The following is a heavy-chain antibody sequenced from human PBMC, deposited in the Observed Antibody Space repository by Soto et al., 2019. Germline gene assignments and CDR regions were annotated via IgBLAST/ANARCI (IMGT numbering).Heavy chain of an antibody. Sequence: QVQLVQSGAEVKKPGSSVKVSCKASGGTFSSYDISWVRQAPGQGLEWMGGIIPIFGTANYAQKFQGRVTITADESTSTAYMELRSLRSEDTAVYYCAYRGYSSSTSCYAGAAYYYYYGMDVWGQGTTVTLSS. CDR3: AYRGYSSSTSCYAGAAYYYYYGMDV. CDR1: GGTFSSYD. J-gene: IGHJ6*02. D-gene: IGHD2-2*01. CDR2: IIPIFGTA. V-gene: IGHV1-69*01.